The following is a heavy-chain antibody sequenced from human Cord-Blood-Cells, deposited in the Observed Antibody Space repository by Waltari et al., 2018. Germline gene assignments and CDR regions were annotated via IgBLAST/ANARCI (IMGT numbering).Heavy chain of an antibody. V-gene: IGHV3-23*01. J-gene: IGHJ5*02. Sequence: EVQLLESGGGLVQPGGSLRLSCAASGFTFSSYAMSRCRQAPGQGLEWVLAISGSGGSTYYADSVKGRFTISRDNSKNTLYLQMNSLRAEDTAVYYCAKVLGGHNWFDPWGQGTLVTVSS. D-gene: IGHD3-16*01. CDR1: GFTFSSYA. CDR3: AKVLGGHNWFDP. CDR2: ISGSGGST.